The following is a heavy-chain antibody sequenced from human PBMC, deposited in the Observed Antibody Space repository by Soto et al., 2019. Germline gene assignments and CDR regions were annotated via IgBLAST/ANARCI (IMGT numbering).Heavy chain of an antibody. CDR3: AKHRSDPSFDY. CDR1: GFTFSYSD. CDR2: ISGGGATT. J-gene: IGHJ4*02. V-gene: IGHV3-23*01. Sequence: GGSLRLSCRGSGFTFSYSDMNWVRQAPGKGLEWVSTISGGGATTYYADSVKGRFTISRDNSKNTLFLHLDSLRVEDTAVYFCAKHRSDPSFDYWGQGTLVTVSS.